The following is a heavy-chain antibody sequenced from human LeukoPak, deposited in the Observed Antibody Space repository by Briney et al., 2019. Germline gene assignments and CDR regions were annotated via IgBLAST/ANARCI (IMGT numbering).Heavy chain of an antibody. J-gene: IGHJ4*02. CDR3: ARDVHYYDSSGYLVAYYFDY. CDR1: GFTFSGYS. V-gene: IGHV3-21*01. D-gene: IGHD3-22*01. Sequence: PGGSLRLSCAASGFTFSGYSMNWVRQAPGKGLEWVSSISSSSSYIYYADSVKGRFTISRDNAKNSLYLQMNSLRAEDTAVYYCARDVHYYDSSGYLVAYYFDYWGQGTLVTVSS. CDR2: ISSSSSYI.